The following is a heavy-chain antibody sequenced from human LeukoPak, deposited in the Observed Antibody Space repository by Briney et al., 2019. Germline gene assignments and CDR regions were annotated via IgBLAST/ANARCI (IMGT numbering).Heavy chain of an antibody. J-gene: IGHJ4*02. D-gene: IGHD5-24*01. CDR2: IYYSGST. CDR1: GGSISRADYY. V-gene: IGHV4-30-4*08. Sequence: PSETLSLTCTVSGGSISRADYYWSWIRQPPGKGLEWIGYIYYSGSTYYNPSLKSRVTLSVDTSNNQFSLRLSSVTAADTAVYYCARARDTNPFDYWGQGTLVTVSS. CDR3: ARARDTNPFDY.